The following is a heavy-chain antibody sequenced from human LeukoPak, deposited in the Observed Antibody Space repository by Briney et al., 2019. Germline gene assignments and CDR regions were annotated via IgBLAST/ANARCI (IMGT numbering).Heavy chain of an antibody. V-gene: IGHV3-33*01. CDR2: IWSDGRNK. CDR3: ARSGGRGWYPADY. Sequence: GGSLRLSCAASGFSFSSYGMHWVRQAPGKGLEWVAVIWSDGRNKFYADSVKGRFTVSRDNSKNTLFLQMSSLRADDTGIYYCARSGGRGWYPADYWGQGTLVTVSS. CDR1: GFSFSSYG. D-gene: IGHD6-19*01. J-gene: IGHJ4*02.